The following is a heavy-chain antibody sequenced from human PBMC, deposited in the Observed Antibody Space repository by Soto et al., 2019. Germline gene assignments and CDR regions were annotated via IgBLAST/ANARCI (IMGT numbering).Heavy chain of an antibody. J-gene: IGHJ4*02. CDR2: IYDSGST. Sequence: QVQLQEAGPGLVKPSETLSLTCTVSGGSISSYYWSWIRQPPGKGLEWIGYIYDSGSTDYDPSLKSRVTISGDTSKNQFSLQLSSVTAADTAVYYCARRWGTYFDFWGQGTLVTVSS. V-gene: IGHV4-59*01. D-gene: IGHD7-27*01. CDR1: GGSISSYY. CDR3: ARRWGTYFDF.